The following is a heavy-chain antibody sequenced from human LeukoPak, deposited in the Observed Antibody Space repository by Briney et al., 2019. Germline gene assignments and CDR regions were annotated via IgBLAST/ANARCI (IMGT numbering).Heavy chain of an antibody. V-gene: IGHV3-15*01. J-gene: IGHJ5*02. D-gene: IGHD3-22*01. CDR1: GFTFTSAW. CDR3: TTDRDSIIYDNIGNWFDP. Sequence: GGSLGLSCAASGFTFTSAWMTWVRQAPGKGLEWVGRIKSKSDGGTTNYAAPVKGRFTISRDDSKNTLYLQMSNVRIEDTAVYYCTTDRDSIIYDNIGNWFDPWGQGTLVTVSS. CDR2: IKSKSDGGTT.